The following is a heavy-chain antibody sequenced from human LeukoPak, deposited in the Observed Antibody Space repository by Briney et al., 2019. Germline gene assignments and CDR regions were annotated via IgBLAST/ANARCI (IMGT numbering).Heavy chain of an antibody. CDR1: GFTFDDNG. CDR2: ISGSGGST. D-gene: IGHD3-9*01. J-gene: IGHJ4*02. Sequence: PGGSLRLSCAASGFTFDDNGMSWVRQAPGKGLEWVSAISGSGGSTYYADSVKGRFTISRDNSKNTLYLQMNSLRAEDTAVYYCAKGAYDILTGFDYWGQGTLVTVSS. V-gene: IGHV3-23*01. CDR3: AKGAYDILTGFDY.